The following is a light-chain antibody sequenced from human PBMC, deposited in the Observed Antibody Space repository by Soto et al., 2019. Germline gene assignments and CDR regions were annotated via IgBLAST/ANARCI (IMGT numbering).Light chain of an antibody. CDR3: QQYDNWPPTT. CDR2: GAF. Sequence: ILVTHSPGTLSFSSGEMATLSFRASQSVSSSYLAWYQQKPGQAPRLLIFGAFTRATGIPARFSGSGSGTEFTLTISSLQSEDFATYYCQQYDNWPPTTFGQGTRLEIK. CDR1: QSVSSSY. V-gene: IGKV3-15*01. J-gene: IGKJ5*01.